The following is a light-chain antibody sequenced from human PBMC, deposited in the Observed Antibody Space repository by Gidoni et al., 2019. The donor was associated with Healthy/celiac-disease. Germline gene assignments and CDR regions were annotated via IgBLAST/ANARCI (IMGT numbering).Light chain of an antibody. CDR3: QQYYSTPRT. Sequence: DIVLTQSPDPLAVSLGERATIHCKSSQSVLYSSNNTNYLAWYQQKPGQPPKLLIYCASTRESGVPDRFSGSGSGTDFTLTISSLQAEDVAIYYCQQYYSTPRTFGQGTKVEIK. CDR2: CAS. J-gene: IGKJ1*01. V-gene: IGKV4-1*01. CDR1: QSVLYSSNNTNY.